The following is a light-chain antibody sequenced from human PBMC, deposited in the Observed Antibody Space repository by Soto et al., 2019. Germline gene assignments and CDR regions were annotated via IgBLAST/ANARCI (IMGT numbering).Light chain of an antibody. Sequence: QSALTHPASVSGSPRQSITSSCTGTSSDVGGYNFVSWYQQHPGKAPKLLIYDVSNRPSGVSNRFSGSKSGNTASLTISGLQAEDEADYYCNSYTSSSTQVFGTGTKLTVL. CDR2: DVS. CDR1: SSDVGGYNF. CDR3: NSYTSSSTQV. J-gene: IGLJ1*01. V-gene: IGLV2-14*03.